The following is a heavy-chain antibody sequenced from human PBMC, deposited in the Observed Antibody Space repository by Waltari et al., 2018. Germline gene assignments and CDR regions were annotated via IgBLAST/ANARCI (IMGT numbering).Heavy chain of an antibody. CDR3: AASITMVRGVIIAPGY. Sequence: QVQLVQSGAEVKKPGSSVKVSCKASGGTFSSYAISWVRQAPGQGLEWMGGIIPIFGTANYAQKFQGRVTITADESTSTAYMELSSLRSEDTAVYYCAASITMVRGVIIAPGYWGQGTLVTVSS. D-gene: IGHD3-10*01. CDR1: GGTFSSYA. J-gene: IGHJ4*02. CDR2: IIPIFGTA. V-gene: IGHV1-69*01.